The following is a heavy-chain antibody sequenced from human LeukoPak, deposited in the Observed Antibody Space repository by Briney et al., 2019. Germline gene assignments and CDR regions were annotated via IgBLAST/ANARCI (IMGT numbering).Heavy chain of an antibody. CDR2: INPNSGGT. J-gene: IGHJ4*02. CDR3: ARGIVEVRGVSDY. D-gene: IGHD3-10*01. V-gene: IGHV1-2*02. Sequence: ASVKVSCKASGYTFTNYGVSWVRQAPGQGLEWMGWINPNSGGTNYAQKFQGRVTMTRDTSISTAYMELSRLRSDDTAVYYCARGIVEVRGVSDYWGQGTLVTVSS. CDR1: GYTFTNYG.